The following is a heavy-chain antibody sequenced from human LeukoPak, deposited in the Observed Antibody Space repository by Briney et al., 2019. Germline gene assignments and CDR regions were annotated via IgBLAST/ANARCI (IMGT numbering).Heavy chain of an antibody. V-gene: IGHV4-4*07. D-gene: IGHD3-22*01. CDR1: GGSISSYY. Sequence: PSETLSLTCTVSGGSISSYYWSWIRQPAGKGLEWIGRIYTSGSTNYNPSLKSRVTMSVDTSKNQFSLKLSSVTAADTAVYYCARDREVGYYDRSGYSLWGQGTMVTVSS. CDR2: IYTSGST. CDR3: ARDREVGYYDRSGYSL. J-gene: IGHJ3*01.